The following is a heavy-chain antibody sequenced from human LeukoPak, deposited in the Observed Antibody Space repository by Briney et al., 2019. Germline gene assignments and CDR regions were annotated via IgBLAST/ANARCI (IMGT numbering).Heavy chain of an antibody. CDR2: INHSGST. Sequence: SETLSLTSAVYGGSFSGYYWSWIRQPPGKGLEWIGEINHSGSTNYNPSLKSRVTISVDTSKNQCSLKLSSVTAADTAVYYCARGGNCSGGSCHFDYWGQGTLVTVSS. V-gene: IGHV4-34*01. J-gene: IGHJ4*02. CDR3: ARGGNCSGGSCHFDY. CDR1: GGSFSGYY. D-gene: IGHD2-15*01.